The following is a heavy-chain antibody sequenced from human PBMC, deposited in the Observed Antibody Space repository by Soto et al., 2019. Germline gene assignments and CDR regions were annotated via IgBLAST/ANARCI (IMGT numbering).Heavy chain of an antibody. CDR2: IFYSGST. CDR3: AIYDSSGSRGFQH. D-gene: IGHD3-22*01. V-gene: IGHV4-31*03. Sequence: QVQLQESGPGLVKPSQTLSLTCTVSGGSISSGVYYWSWIRQHPGKGLEWIGYIFYSGSTYYNPSLKSRLTISVDTSKNQCSLKLSSVTAADTAVYYCAIYDSSGSRGFQHWGQGTLVTVSS. CDR1: GGSISSGVYY. J-gene: IGHJ1*01.